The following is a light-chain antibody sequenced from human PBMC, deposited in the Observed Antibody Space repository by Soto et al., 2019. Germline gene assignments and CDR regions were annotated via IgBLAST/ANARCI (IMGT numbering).Light chain of an antibody. V-gene: IGLV1-40*01. Sequence: QSVLTQPPSVSGDPGQRVTISCTGSSSNIGAGYDVHWYQQLPGTAPKLLIYGNSNRPSGVPDRFSGSKSGTSASLAITGLQAEDEADYYYQSYDSSLSGSVFGGGTKLTVL. CDR1: SSNIGAGYD. CDR2: GNS. CDR3: QSYDSSLSGSV. J-gene: IGLJ2*01.